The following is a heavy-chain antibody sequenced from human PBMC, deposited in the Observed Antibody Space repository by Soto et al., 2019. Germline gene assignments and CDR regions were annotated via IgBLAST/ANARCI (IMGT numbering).Heavy chain of an antibody. V-gene: IGHV4-61*01. CDR2: IYYSGST. Sequence: QVQLQESGPGLVKPSETLSLTCTVSGGSVSSGSYYWSWIRQPPGKGLEWIGYIYYSGSTNYNPSLNSGVTTSVATAKNQFSLKLSSVTAADTAVYYCAGDRGAARQFDYWGQGTLVTVSS. CDR3: AGDRGAARQFDY. J-gene: IGHJ4*02. D-gene: IGHD6-6*01. CDR1: GGSVSSGSYY.